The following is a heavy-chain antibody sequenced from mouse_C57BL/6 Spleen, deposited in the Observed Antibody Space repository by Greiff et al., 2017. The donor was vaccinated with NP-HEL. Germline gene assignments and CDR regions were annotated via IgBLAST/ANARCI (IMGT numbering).Heavy chain of an antibody. J-gene: IGHJ3*01. D-gene: IGHD2-5*01. V-gene: IGHV5-6*01. Sequence: EVQRVESGGDLVKPGGSLKLSCAASGFTFSSYGMSWVRQTPDKRLEWVATISSGGSYPYYPDSVKGRFTISRDNAKNTLYLQMSSLKSEDTAMYYCARAGFYSKEEGFAYWGQGTLVTVSA. CDR3: ARAGFYSKEEGFAY. CDR1: GFTFSSYG. CDR2: ISSGGSYP.